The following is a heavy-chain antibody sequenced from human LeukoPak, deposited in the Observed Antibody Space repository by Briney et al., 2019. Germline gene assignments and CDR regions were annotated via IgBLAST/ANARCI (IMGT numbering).Heavy chain of an antibody. Sequence: SQTLSLTCTVSGGSISSGGYYWSWIRQPPGKGLEWLGYIYYSGSSNYNPSLKSRVTISADTSKNQFSLKLSSVTAADTAVYYCARVPRSYYYYYYMDVWGKGTTVTVSS. CDR3: ARVPRSYYYYYYMDV. V-gene: IGHV4-61*08. J-gene: IGHJ6*03. CDR2: IYYSGSS. CDR1: GGSISSGGYY.